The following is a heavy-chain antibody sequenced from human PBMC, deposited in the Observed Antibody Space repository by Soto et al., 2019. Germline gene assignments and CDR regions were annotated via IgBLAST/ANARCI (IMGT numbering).Heavy chain of an antibody. CDR2: MYYSGTT. CDR1: GGSFNSNY. D-gene: IGHD3-10*01. CDR3: ARVREGVMRYFDL. Sequence: PSETLSLTCTVSGGSFNSNYLSWIRQPPGKGLEWIGYMYYSGTTSYNPSFKSRVTISVDTSKNQFSLKLSSVTAADTAVYYCARVREGVMRYFDLWGRGTLVTVSS. V-gene: IGHV4-59*12. J-gene: IGHJ2*01.